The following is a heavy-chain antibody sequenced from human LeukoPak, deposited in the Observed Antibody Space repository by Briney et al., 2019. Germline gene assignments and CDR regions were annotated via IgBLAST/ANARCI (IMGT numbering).Heavy chain of an antibody. Sequence: SGATLAKLTQTRTLTCHLSGVLVRSSGMGVGWIRQPPEKALEWHALLFWDDDKFYSTSLKTRLSITRDTANNQVVLTMTNMAPSDTATYFCARDRSGFYSEFDYWGQGALVTVSS. CDR2: LFWDDDK. D-gene: IGHD3-3*01. J-gene: IGHJ4*02. CDR1: GVLVRSSGMG. CDR3: ARDRSGFYSEFDY. V-gene: IGHV2-5*02.